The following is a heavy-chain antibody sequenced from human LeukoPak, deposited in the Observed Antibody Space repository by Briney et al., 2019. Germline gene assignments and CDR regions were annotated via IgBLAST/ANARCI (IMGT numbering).Heavy chain of an antibody. Sequence: GGSLRLSCAASGFTFSSYGMHWVRQAPGKGLEWVAVILSDGGKEFYTDSVKGRFTISRDNSKNTLYLQMNSLRAEDTAVYYCARDKTSYYYDSSHDEDAFDIWGQGTMVTVSS. J-gene: IGHJ3*02. V-gene: IGHV3-30*19. CDR3: ARDKTSYYYDSSHDEDAFDI. D-gene: IGHD3-22*01. CDR1: GFTFSSYG. CDR2: ILSDGGKE.